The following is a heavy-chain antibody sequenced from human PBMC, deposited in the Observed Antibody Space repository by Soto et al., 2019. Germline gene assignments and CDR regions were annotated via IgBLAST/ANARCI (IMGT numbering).Heavy chain of an antibody. J-gene: IGHJ6*02. Sequence: QVQLVQSGAEVKKPGSSVKVSCKASGGTFGSYAISWVRQAPGQGPEWMGGIIPITGTANYAQKFQGRVTITADESTSTASMQLSSLRSEDTAVYYCARSQGSSTSLEIYYYYYSGMDVWGQGTTVTVS. V-gene: IGHV1-69*01. CDR3: ARSQGSSTSLEIYYYYYSGMDV. CDR2: IIPITGTA. D-gene: IGHD2-2*01. CDR1: GGTFGSYA.